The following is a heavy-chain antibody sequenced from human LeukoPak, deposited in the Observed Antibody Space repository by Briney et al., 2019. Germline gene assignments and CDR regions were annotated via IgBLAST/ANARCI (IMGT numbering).Heavy chain of an antibody. CDR3: ARDQGDRDYYYYGMDV. Sequence: GASVKVCCKASGYTFTGYYMHWVRQAPGQGLEWMGRINPNSGGTNYAQKFQGRVTMTRDTSISTAYMELSRLRSDDTAVYYCARDQGDRDYYYYGMDVWGQGTTVTVSS. V-gene: IGHV1-2*06. J-gene: IGHJ6*02. CDR1: GYTFTGYY. CDR2: INPNSGGT. D-gene: IGHD3-10*01.